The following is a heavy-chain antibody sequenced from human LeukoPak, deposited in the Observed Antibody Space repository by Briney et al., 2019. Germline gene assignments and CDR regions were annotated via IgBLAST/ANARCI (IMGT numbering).Heavy chain of an antibody. D-gene: IGHD1-26*01. CDR3: ARTASYSGSFYGYFQH. CDR1: GFIFSNYW. Sequence: PGGSLRLSCAASGFIFSNYWMHWVRQAPGKGLVWVSRSNTDGSTTTYADSAKGRFTISRDNAKSTLYLQMNSLRVEDTAVYYCARTASYSGSFYGYFQHWGQGTLVTVSS. V-gene: IGHV3-74*01. CDR2: SNTDGSTT. J-gene: IGHJ1*01.